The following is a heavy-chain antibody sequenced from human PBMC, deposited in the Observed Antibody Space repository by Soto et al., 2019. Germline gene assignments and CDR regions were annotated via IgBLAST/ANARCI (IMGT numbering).Heavy chain of an antibody. CDR3: ARDGITGTTGYYYYGMDV. D-gene: IGHD1-7*01. Sequence: ASETLSLTCAVYGGSFSGYYWSWIRQPPGKGLEWIGEINHSGSTNYNPSLKSRVTISVDTSKNRFSLKLSSVTAADTAVYYCARDGITGTTGYYYYGMDVWGQGTTVTVSS. CDR1: GGSFSGYY. V-gene: IGHV4-34*01. CDR2: INHSGST. J-gene: IGHJ6*02.